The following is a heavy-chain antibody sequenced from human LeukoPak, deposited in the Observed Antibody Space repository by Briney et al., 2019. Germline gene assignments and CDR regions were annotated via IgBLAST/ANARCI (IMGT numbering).Heavy chain of an antibody. CDR3: ARVGEGRYYQYYYMDV. J-gene: IGHJ6*03. V-gene: IGHV3-64*01. CDR1: GFTLSSYD. D-gene: IGHD1-26*01. CDR2: ISKNGGNT. Sequence: GGSLRLSCAASGFTLSSYDMHWVRQAPGKGLEYVSAISKNGGNTYYANSVKGRFSISRDNSKNTLYLQMGSLRTEDMAVYYCARVGEGRYYQYYYMDVWGKGTTVTVSS.